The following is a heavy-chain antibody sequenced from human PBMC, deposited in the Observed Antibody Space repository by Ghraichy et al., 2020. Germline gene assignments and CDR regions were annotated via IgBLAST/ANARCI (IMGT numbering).Heavy chain of an antibody. CDR3: ARGYCSGGSCSSGYYYYGMDV. D-gene: IGHD2-15*01. V-gene: IGHV1-8*01. CDR2: MNPNSGNT. CDR1: GYTFTSYD. Sequence: ASVKVSCKASGYTFTSYDINWVRQATGQGLEWMGWMNPNSGNTGYAQKFQGRVTMTRNTSISTAYMELSSLRSEDTAVYYCARGYCSGGSCSSGYYYYGMDVWGQVTTVTVS. J-gene: IGHJ6*02.